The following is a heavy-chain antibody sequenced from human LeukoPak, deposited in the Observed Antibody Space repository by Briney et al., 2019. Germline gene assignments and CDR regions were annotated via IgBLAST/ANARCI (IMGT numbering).Heavy chain of an antibody. CDR3: TTDGDTSDYWDFDY. D-gene: IGHD3-22*01. V-gene: IGHV3-15*01. Sequence: GGSLRLSCAASGFTFSNAWMSWVRQAPGKGLEWVGRITSKADGGTTDYAAPVKDRFTISRDDSKNTLFLQMNSLETEDTAVYYCTTDGDTSDYWDFDYWGQGTLVTVSS. CDR2: ITSKADGGTT. CDR1: GFTFSNAW. J-gene: IGHJ4*02.